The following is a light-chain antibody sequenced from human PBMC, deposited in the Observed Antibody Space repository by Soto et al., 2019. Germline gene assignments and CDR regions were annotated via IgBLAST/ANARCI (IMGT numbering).Light chain of an antibody. CDR1: QSVSSN. Sequence: EIVMTQSPATLSVSPGERATLSCRASQSVSSNLAWYQQKPGQAPRLLIYGASTRATGIPARFSGSGSGTEFTLTISSLQSEDFTVYYCQHYNNWVGTFGGGTKVDI. CDR3: QHYNNWVGT. CDR2: GAS. V-gene: IGKV3-15*01. J-gene: IGKJ4*01.